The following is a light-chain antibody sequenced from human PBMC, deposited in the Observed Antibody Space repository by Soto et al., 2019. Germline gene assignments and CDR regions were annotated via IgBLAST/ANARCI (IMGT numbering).Light chain of an antibody. CDR1: QSISSW. CDR2: KTS. CDR3: QQYKSFSLT. V-gene: IGKV1-5*03. Sequence: DIQMTQSPSTLSASVGDRVTTTCRASQSISSWLAWYQQKPGKAPKLLIYKTSNLESGVPSRFSGSGSGTEFSLTISSLQPDDFATYYCQQYKSFSLTFGGGTRVEVK. J-gene: IGKJ4*01.